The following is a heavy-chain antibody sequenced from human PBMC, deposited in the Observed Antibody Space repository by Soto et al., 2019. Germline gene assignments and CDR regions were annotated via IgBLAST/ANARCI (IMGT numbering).Heavy chain of an antibody. CDR2: LYWDDDK. Sequence: QITLKESGPTLVQPTQTLTLTCTFSGFSLSTSGVGVGWIRQPPGKALEWLALLYWDDDKRYSPSLKRRLTNTKDPSKNQVVLTLTNMDPVHTATYYCAHRPSYCSGGSCYSGFDSWGQGTLGTVSS. J-gene: IGHJ4*02. V-gene: IGHV2-5*02. D-gene: IGHD2-15*01. CDR3: AHRPSYCSGGSCYSGFDS. CDR1: GFSLSTSGVG.